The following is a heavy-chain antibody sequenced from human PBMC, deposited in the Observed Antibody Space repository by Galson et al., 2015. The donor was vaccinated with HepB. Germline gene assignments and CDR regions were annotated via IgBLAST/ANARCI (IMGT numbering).Heavy chain of an antibody. Sequence: SLRLSCAASGFTFSSYSMNWVRQAPGKGLEWVSSISSSSSYIYYADSVKGRFTISRDNAKNSLYLQMNSLRAEDTAVYYCARDRFYSAARGGYFDYWGQGTLVTVSS. J-gene: IGHJ4*02. CDR1: GFTFSSYS. D-gene: IGHD6-6*01. CDR3: ARDRFYSAARGGYFDY. CDR2: ISSSSSYI. V-gene: IGHV3-21*01.